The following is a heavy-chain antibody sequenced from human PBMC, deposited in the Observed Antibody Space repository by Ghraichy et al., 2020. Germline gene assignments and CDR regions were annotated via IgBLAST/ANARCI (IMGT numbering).Heavy chain of an antibody. V-gene: IGHV1-18*01. CDR3: ARPPGRFWDY. CDR1: GYTFTSYG. CDR2: ISTYNGNT. J-gene: IGHJ4*02. Sequence: ASVKVSCKASGYTFTSYGISWVRHAPGQGLEWMGWISTYNGNTNYAQKFQDRVTMTTDTSTSTAYMELRSLRSDDTAVYYCARPPGRFWDYWGQGTLVTVSS. D-gene: IGHD2-15*01.